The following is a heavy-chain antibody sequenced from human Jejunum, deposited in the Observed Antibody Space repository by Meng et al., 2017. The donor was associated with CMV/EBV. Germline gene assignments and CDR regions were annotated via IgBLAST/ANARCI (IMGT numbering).Heavy chain of an antibody. CDR2: ISAYNGNT. Sequence: QVQLVQSGGEVKKPGASLKVSCKASGYTFTNYGITWVRQAPGQGLELMGWISAYNGNTNCAQTLQGRVTMTTDTSTSIAYMELRSLSSDDTAVYYCARVQVGITSGDYWGQGTLVTVSS. D-gene: IGHD1-26*01. V-gene: IGHV1-18*01. CDR3: ARVQVGITSGDY. J-gene: IGHJ4*02. CDR1: GYTFTNYG.